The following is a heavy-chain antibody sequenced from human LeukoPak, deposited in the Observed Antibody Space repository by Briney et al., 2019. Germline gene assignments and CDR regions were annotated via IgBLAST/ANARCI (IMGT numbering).Heavy chain of an antibody. J-gene: IGHJ4*02. CDR3: ARRGRLSGGPLDY. V-gene: IGHV4-34*01. D-gene: IGHD2-15*01. CDR2: INHSGST. CDR1: GGSFSGYY. Sequence: PSETLSLTCAVYGGSFSGYYWSWIRQPPGKGLEWIGEINHSGSTNYNPSLKSRVTISVDTSKNQFSLKLSSVTAADTAVYYCARRGRLSGGPLDYWGQGTLVTVSS.